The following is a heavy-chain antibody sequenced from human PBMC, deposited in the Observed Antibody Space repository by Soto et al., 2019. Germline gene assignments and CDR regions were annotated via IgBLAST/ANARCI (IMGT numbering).Heavy chain of an antibody. CDR2: ISWNGGNI. J-gene: IGHJ4*02. CDR3: AKDIYSSSSGQDY. V-gene: IGHV3-9*01. Sequence: EVQLVESGGGLVQPGRSLRLSCAASVFPFDDYAMHWVRQAPGKGLEWVSGISWNGGNIGYADSVKGRFTISRENAKNSLFLQMNSLRADDTALYFCAKDIYSSSSGQDYWGQGTPVTVSS. CDR1: VFPFDDYA. D-gene: IGHD6-6*01.